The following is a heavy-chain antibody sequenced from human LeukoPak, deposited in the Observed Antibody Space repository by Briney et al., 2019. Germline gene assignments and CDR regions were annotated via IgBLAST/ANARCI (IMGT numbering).Heavy chain of an antibody. J-gene: IGHJ4*02. Sequence: GSLRLSCAASGFTFSSYSMNWVRQAPGKGLEWVSYISSSSSTIYYADSVEGRFTISRDNAKNSLYLQMNSLRDEDTAVYYCARDPLPYGSGSLDYWGQGTLVTVSS. CDR3: ARDPLPYGSGSLDY. V-gene: IGHV3-48*02. D-gene: IGHD3-10*01. CDR2: ISSSSSTI. CDR1: GFTFSSYS.